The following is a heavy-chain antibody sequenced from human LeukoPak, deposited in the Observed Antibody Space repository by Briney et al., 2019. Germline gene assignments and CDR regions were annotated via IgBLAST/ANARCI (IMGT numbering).Heavy chain of an antibody. CDR1: GGSISPYY. D-gene: IGHD3-10*01. J-gene: IGHJ5*02. CDR2: IFYSGTT. V-gene: IGHV4-59*01. Sequence: SETLSLTCTVSGGSISPYYWSWTRQPPGKGLEWIGYIFYSGTTKYNPSLTSRATISVDTSKNQFSLRLSSVTAADSAMYYCARSEGVYYGSGSSGSYYPHWFDPWGQGTRVTVSS. CDR3: ARSEGVYYGSGSSGSYYPHWFDP.